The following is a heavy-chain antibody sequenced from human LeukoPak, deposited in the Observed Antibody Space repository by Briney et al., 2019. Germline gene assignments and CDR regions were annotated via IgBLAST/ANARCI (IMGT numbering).Heavy chain of an antibody. D-gene: IGHD4-23*01. CDR3: ARGAYGGRGYYYGVDV. CDR2: IKQDGSEK. J-gene: IGHJ6*04. V-gene: IGHV3-7*03. CDR1: GFTFSSYW. Sequence: PGESLRLSCAAPGFTFSSYWMNWVRQAPGKGLEWVANIKQDGSEKYYVDSVKGRFTISRDNTENSLYLQMDSLRAEDTAVYFCARGAYGGRGYYYGVDVWGKGTTVTVSS.